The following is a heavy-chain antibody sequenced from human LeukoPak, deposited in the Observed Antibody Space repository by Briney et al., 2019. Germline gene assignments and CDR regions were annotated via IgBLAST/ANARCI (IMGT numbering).Heavy chain of an antibody. CDR1: GGSFSGYY. J-gene: IGHJ5*02. V-gene: IGHV4-34*01. Sequence: SETLSLTCAVYGGSFSGYYWSGIRQPPGKGLEWIGEINHSGSTNYNPSLKSRVTISVDTSKNQFSLKLSSVTAADTAVYYCARWKRGYCSSTSCYKGGSNWFDPWGQGTLVTVSS. CDR3: ARWKRGYCSSTSCYKGGSNWFDP. D-gene: IGHD2-2*02. CDR2: INHSGST.